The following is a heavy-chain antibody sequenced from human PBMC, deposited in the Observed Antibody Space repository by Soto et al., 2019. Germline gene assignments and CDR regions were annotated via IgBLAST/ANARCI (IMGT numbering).Heavy chain of an antibody. V-gene: IGHV1-8*01. Sequence: QVQLVQSGAEVKKPGASVKVSCKASGYTFTSYAINWVRQATGQGLEWMGWTNPNSGNTVYAQKFRGRVTMTSNTSTSAVYMERISLRYDATALYYGARGGLVYGGPDYWGQGTLITISS. D-gene: IGHD3-3*01. CDR3: ARGGLVYGGPDY. CDR2: TNPNSGNT. CDR1: GYTFTSYA. J-gene: IGHJ4*02.